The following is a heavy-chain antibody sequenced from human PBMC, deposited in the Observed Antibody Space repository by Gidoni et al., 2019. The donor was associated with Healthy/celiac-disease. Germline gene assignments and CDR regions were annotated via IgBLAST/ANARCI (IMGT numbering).Heavy chain of an antibody. J-gene: IGHJ5*02. CDR1: GYTFTGYY. V-gene: IGHV1-2*02. D-gene: IGHD6-13*01. CDR3: ARDSGGSSSWYNWFDP. Sequence: QVQLVQSGAEVKKPGASVKVSCKASGYTFTGYYMHWVRQAPGQGLEWMGWINPNSGGTNYAQKFQGRVTMTRDTSISTAYMELSRLRSDDTAVYYCARDSGGSSSWYNWFDPWGQGTLVTVSS. CDR2: INPNSGGT.